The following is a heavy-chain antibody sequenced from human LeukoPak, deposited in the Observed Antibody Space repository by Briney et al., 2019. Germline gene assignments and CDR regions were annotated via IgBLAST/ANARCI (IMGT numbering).Heavy chain of an antibody. D-gene: IGHD6-6*01. CDR1: GGSISSSSYY. Sequence: SETLSLTCTVSGGSISSSSYYWGWIRQPPGKGLEWIGSIYYSGSTYYNPSLKSRVTISVDTSENQFSLKLSSVTAADTAVYYCARYSRSSPLDWGQGTLVTVSS. J-gene: IGHJ4*02. V-gene: IGHV4-39*01. CDR2: IYYSGST. CDR3: ARYSRSSPLD.